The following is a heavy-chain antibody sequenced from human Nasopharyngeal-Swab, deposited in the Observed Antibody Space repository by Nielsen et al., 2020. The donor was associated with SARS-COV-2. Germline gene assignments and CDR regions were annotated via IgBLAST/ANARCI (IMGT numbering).Heavy chain of an antibody. Sequence: GGSLRFSCAASGFTFSSYWMSWVRQAPGKGLEWVANIKQDGSEKYYVDSVKGRFTISRDNAKNSLYLQMNSLRAEDTAVYYCARDPNKRPAPAYCGGDCYENYYYGMDVWGQGTTVTVSS. CDR3: ARDPNKRPAPAYCGGDCYENYYYGMDV. J-gene: IGHJ6*02. V-gene: IGHV3-7*01. D-gene: IGHD2-21*02. CDR2: IKQDGSEK. CDR1: GFTFSSYW.